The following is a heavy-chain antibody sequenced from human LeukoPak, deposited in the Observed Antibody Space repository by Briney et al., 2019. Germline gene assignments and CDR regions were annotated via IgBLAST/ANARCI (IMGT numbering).Heavy chain of an antibody. V-gene: IGHV3-23*01. D-gene: IGHD1-7*01. J-gene: IGHJ4*02. CDR3: ARTREELRSSEFDY. CDR1: GFTFSSYA. Sequence: GGSLRLSCAASGFTFSSYAMSWVRQAPGKGLEWVSAISGSGGSTYYADSVKGRFTISRDNSKNTLYLQMNSLRAEDTAVYYCARTREELRSSEFDYWGQGTLVTVSS. CDR2: ISGSGGST.